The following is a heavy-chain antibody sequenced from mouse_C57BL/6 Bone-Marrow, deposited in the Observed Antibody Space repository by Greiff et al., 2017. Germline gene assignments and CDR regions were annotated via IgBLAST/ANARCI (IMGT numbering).Heavy chain of an antibody. CDR3: ARRVVVAPHAMDY. CDR2: IDPSDSYT. V-gene: IGHV1-69*01. J-gene: IGHJ4*01. D-gene: IGHD1-1*01. CDR1: GYTFTSYW. Sequence: VQLQQPGAELVMPGASVKLSCKASGYTFTSYWMHWVKPRPGQGLEWIGEIDPSDSYTNYNQKFKGKSTLTVDKSSSTAYMQLSSLTSEDSAVYYCARRVVVAPHAMDYWGQGTSVTVSS.